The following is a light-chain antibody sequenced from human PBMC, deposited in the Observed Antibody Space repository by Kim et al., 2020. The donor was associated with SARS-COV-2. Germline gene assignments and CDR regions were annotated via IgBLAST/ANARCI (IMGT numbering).Light chain of an antibody. CDR3: SSYTTSNTLI. Sequence: QSALTQPASVSGSPGQSITISCTGTSSDVGGYNYVSWYQQHPGKAPKLMIYDVSKRPSGVSNRFSGSKSGNTASLTISGLQAEDEADYSCSSYTTSNTLIFGTGTKVTVL. CDR2: DVS. V-gene: IGLV2-14*01. CDR1: SSDVGGYNY. J-gene: IGLJ1*01.